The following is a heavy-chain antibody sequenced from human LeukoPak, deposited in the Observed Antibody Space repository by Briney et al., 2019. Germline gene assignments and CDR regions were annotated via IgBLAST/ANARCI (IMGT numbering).Heavy chain of an antibody. CDR1: GFTFSTSA. J-gene: IGHJ5*02. V-gene: IGHV3-64D*09. D-gene: IGHD3-10*01. CDR3: VGVRWFGGSNWFDP. CDR2: ISSNGGST. Sequence: GGSLRLSCSASGFTFSTSAMHWVRQAPGKGLEYVSAISSNGGSTYYAASVKGRFTISRDNSKNTLHLQMSSLRAEDTAVYYCVGVRWFGGSNWFDPWGQGTLVTVSS.